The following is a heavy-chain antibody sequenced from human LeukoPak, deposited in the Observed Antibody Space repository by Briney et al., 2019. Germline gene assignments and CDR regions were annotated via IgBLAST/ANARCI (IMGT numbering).Heavy chain of an antibody. CDR2: INPSGGST. CDR3: ARDLYGANSGAFDI. CDR1: GYTFTSYY. D-gene: IGHD4-23*01. Sequence: ASVKVSCKASGYTFTSYYMHWVRQAPGQGLEWMGIINPSGGSTSYTQKFQGRVTVTRDMSTSTVYMELSSLRSEDTAVYSCARDLYGANSGAFDIWGQGTMVTVSS. J-gene: IGHJ3*02. V-gene: IGHV1-46*01.